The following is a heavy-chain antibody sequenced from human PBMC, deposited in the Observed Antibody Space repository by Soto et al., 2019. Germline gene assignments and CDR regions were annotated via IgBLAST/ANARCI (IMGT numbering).Heavy chain of an antibody. Sequence: QITLKESGPTLVKPTQTLTLTCTFSGFSLSTSGVGVGWIRQPPGKALEWLALIYWDDDKRYSPSLKSRLTTPNDTAKDPVVLTMTNMDPVDTAKYYCAHSWKIAVARPFDYWVQGTLVTVSS. D-gene: IGHD6-19*01. V-gene: IGHV2-5*02. CDR1: GFSLSTSGVG. J-gene: IGHJ4*02. CDR3: AHSWKIAVARPFDY. CDR2: IYWDDDK.